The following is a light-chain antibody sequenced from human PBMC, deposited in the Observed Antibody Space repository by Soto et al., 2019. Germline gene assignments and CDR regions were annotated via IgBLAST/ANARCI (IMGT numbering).Light chain of an antibody. J-gene: IGLJ2*01. V-gene: IGLV1-40*01. CDR3: QSYDSSLSGVV. CDR1: SSNIGAGYD. CDR2: GNS. Sequence: QSVLTQPPSVSGAPGQRVTISCTGSSSNIGAGYDVHWYRQLPGTVPKLLIYGNSNRPSGVPDRFSGSKSGTSASLAITGLQAKDEADYYCQSYDSSLSGVVFGGGTKLTVL.